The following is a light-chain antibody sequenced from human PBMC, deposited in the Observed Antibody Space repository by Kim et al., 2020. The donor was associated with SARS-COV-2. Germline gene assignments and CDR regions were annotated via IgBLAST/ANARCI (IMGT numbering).Light chain of an antibody. V-gene: IGKV3-20*01. CDR3: QQYGSSPFT. CDR1: QSVSSSC. Sequence: EIVLTQSPGTLSLSTGERATLSCRASQSVSSSCLAWYQQKPGQAPRLLIYGASSRATGIPDRFSGSGSGTDFTLTISRLEPEDFAVYYCQQYGSSPFTFGPGTKVDIK. J-gene: IGKJ3*01. CDR2: GAS.